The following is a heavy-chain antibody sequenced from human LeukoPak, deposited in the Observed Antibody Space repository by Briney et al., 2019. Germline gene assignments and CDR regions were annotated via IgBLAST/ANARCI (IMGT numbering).Heavy chain of an antibody. D-gene: IGHD6-6*01. CDR2: IYYTGST. J-gene: IGHJ4*02. CDR1: GGSMTSYY. V-gene: IGHV4-59*08. Sequence: SETLSLTCTISGGSMTSYYWSWIRQPPGKGLEWIGNIYYTGSTNYNPSLKSRVTMSVDSSMSQLSLKLTSLTAADSAVYYCARRSTLENFFDSWGQGTPVTVSS. CDR3: ARRSTLENFFDS.